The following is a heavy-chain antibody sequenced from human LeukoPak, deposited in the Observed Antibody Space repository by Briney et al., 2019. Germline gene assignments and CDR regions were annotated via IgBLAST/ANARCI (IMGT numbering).Heavy chain of an antibody. CDR1: GYTFTTCA. Sequence: ASVKVSCKASGYTFTTCAMNWVRQAPGQGLEWMGWINTNTGNPTYAQGFTGRFVFSLDTSVSTAYLQISSLKAEDTAVYYCARGQQLDGFDYWGQGTLVTVSS. V-gene: IGHV7-4-1*02. J-gene: IGHJ4*02. CDR3: ARGQQLDGFDY. CDR2: INTNTGNP. D-gene: IGHD3-10*01.